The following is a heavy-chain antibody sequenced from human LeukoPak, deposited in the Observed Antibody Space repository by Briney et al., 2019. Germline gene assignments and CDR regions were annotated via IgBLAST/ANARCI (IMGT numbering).Heavy chain of an antibody. J-gene: IGHJ4*02. Sequence: PSETLSLTCTVSGGSISSSSYYWGWIRQPPGKGLEWIGSFYYSGSTYYNPSLKSRVTISVDTSKNQFSLKLSSVTAADTAVYYCATNSVEMATIIVGHYFDYWGQGTLVTVSS. V-gene: IGHV4-39*01. CDR1: GGSISSSSYY. CDR3: ATNSVEMATIIVGHYFDY. D-gene: IGHD5-24*01. CDR2: FYYSGST.